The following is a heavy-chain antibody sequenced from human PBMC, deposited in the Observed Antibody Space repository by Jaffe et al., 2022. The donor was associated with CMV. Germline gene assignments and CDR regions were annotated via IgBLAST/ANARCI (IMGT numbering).Heavy chain of an antibody. CDR1: GFTVSSNY. CDR3: ARESPLRITMIVVATGAFDI. V-gene: IGHV3-66*01. CDR2: IYSGGST. D-gene: IGHD3-22*01. J-gene: IGHJ3*02. Sequence: EVQLVESGGGLVQPGGSLRLSCAASGFTVSSNYMSWVRQAPGKGLEWVSVIYSGGSTYYADSVKGRFTISRDNSKNTLYLQMNSLRAEDTAVYYCARESPLRITMIVVATGAFDIWGQGTMVTVSS.